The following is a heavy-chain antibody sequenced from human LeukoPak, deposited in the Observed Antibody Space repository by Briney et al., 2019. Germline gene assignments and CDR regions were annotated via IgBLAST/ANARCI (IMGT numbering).Heavy chain of an antibody. CDR3: ARELIVGGNSWGAFDI. J-gene: IGHJ3*02. CDR1: AFIFSNYA. Sequence: GGSLRLSCAASAFIFSNYAMHWVRQAPGKGPEWVAVISYDGRNKYYADSVKGRFTISRDNSKNTLYVQMNSLRSEDTAMYYCARELIVGGNSWGAFDIWGQGTMVTVSS. CDR2: ISYDGRNK. D-gene: IGHD1-26*01. V-gene: IGHV3-33*01.